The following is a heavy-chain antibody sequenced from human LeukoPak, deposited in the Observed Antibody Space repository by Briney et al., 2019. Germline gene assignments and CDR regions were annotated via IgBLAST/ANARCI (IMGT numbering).Heavy chain of an antibody. CDR3: ARASYYGSGSYYGEFDY. CDR2: ISYDGSNK. CDR1: GFTFSSYA. Sequence: PGRSLRLYCAASGFTFSSYAMHSVRQAPGKGLEWVAVISYDGSNKYYADSVKGRFTISRDNSKNTLYLQMNSLRAEDTAVYYCARASYYGSGSYYGEFDYWGQGTLVTVSS. V-gene: IGHV3-30*04. J-gene: IGHJ4*02. D-gene: IGHD3-10*01.